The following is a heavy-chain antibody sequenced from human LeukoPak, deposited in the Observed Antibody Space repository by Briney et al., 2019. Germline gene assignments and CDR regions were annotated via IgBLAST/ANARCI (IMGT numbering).Heavy chain of an antibody. CDR1: GFSFTSYG. V-gene: IGHV3-23*01. Sequence: PGGSLRLSCAASGFSFTSYGIIWVRQAPGKGLEWVSGISGSGGSTYNADSVKGRFTISRDNSKNTLFLQMSSLRAEDTAAYYCAKSTCSWYGGPFDLWGRGTMVTVSS. D-gene: IGHD6-13*01. J-gene: IGHJ3*01. CDR2: ISGSGGST. CDR3: AKSTCSWYGGPFDL.